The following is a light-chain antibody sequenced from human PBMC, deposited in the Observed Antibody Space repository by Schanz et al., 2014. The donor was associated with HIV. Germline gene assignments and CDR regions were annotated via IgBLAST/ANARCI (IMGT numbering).Light chain of an antibody. V-gene: IGKV3-20*01. J-gene: IGKJ1*01. CDR3: QQYYNTPGWT. CDR2: GAS. CDR1: QSINSNF. Sequence: EIVLTQSPGTLSVSPGERATLSCSASQSINSNFLGWYQQKLGQAPRLVIFGASNRATGIPDRFSGTGSGTDFTLTISSLQSEDVAVYYCQQYYNTPGWTFGQGTKVEIK.